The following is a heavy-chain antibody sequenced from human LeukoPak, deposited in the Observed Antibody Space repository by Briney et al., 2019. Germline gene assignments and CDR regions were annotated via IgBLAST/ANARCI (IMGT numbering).Heavy chain of an antibody. J-gene: IGHJ4*02. CDR1: GGSISSSSYY. Sequence: SETLSLTCTVSGGSISSSSYYWGWIRRPPGKGLEWIGSIYYSGSTYYNPSLKSRVTISVDTSKNQFSLKLSSVTAADTAVYYCARDLLFEDIATNLLDYWGQGTLVTVSS. V-gene: IGHV4-39*07. CDR2: IYYSGST. CDR3: ARDLLFEDIATNLLDY. D-gene: IGHD5-24*01.